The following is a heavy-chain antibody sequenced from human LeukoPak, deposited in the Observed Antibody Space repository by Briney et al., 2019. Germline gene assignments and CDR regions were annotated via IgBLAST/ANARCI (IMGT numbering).Heavy chain of an antibody. J-gene: IGHJ4*02. CDR2: ISGSGGST. CDR1: GITFSSYA. Sequence: QTGGSLRLSCAASGITFSSYAMSWVRQAPGKGLEWVSAISGSGGSTYYADPVKGRFTISRDNSKNTLYLQMNSLRAEDTAVYYCAKGGVRYDSSGYYFHFDYWGQGTLVTVSS. CDR3: AKGGVRYDSSGYYFHFDY. V-gene: IGHV3-23*01. D-gene: IGHD3-22*01.